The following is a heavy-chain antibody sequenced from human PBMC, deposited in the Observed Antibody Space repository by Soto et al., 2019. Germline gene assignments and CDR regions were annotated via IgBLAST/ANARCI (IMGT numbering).Heavy chain of an antibody. V-gene: IGHV3-15*07. CDR2: IKSKTDGGTT. J-gene: IGHJ6*02. D-gene: IGHD2-15*01. CDR1: GFTFSNAW. CDR3: TRCSGGSCYYYGMDV. Sequence: GGSLRLSCAASGFTFSNAWMNWVRQAPGKGLEWVGRIKSKTDGGTTDYAAPVKGRFTISRDDSKNTLYLQMNSLKTEDTAVYHCTRCSGGSCYYYGMDVWGQGTTVTVSS.